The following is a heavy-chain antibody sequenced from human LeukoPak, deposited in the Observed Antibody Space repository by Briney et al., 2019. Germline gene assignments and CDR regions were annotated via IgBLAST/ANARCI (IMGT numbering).Heavy chain of an antibody. V-gene: IGHV1-2*02. J-gene: IGHJ4*02. Sequence: ASVKVSCKASGYTFTGYYMHWVRQAPGQGLERMGWINPNSGGTNYAQKFQGRVTMTRDTSISTAYMELSRLRSDDTAVYYCARVMSGSSTRQDHWGQGTLVTVSS. CDR3: ARVMSGSSTRQDH. D-gene: IGHD6-6*01. CDR2: INPNSGGT. CDR1: GYTFTGYY.